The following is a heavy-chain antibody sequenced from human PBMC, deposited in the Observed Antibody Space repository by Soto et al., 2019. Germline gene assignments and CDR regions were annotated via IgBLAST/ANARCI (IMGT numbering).Heavy chain of an antibody. CDR1: GASLSSGSYY. V-gene: IGHV4-61*01. D-gene: IGHD2-8*02. CDR2: FYYTGTT. CDR3: ARISYWVKDY. J-gene: IGHJ4*02. Sequence: KTSETLSLTCTVSGASLSSGSYYWSWIRQPPGKGLEWIGYFYYTGTTKYNPSLESRVTISADTSKNQFPLNLTSVTAADTAVYYCARISYWVKDYWGQGALVTVS.